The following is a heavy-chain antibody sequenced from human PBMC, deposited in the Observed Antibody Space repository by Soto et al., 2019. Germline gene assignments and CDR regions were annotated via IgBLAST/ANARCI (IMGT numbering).Heavy chain of an antibody. CDR1: GDSVSSNTAA. CDR2: TYYKSKWYY. V-gene: IGHV6-1*01. J-gene: IGHJ4*02. Sequence: SQTLSLTCAISGDSVSSNTAAWHWIRQSPSRGLEWLGRTYYKSKWYYNYAVSVKSRINVNPDTSKNQFSLQLNSVTPEDTAVYYCASESGSGNQLDAFDYWCQGTLVTVSS. CDR3: ASESGSGNQLDAFDY. D-gene: IGHD6-19*01.